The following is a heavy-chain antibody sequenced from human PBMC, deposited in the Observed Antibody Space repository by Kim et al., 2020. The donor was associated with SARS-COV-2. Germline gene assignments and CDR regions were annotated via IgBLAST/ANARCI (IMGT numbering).Heavy chain of an antibody. CDR3: ARGLNQEDIVVA. Sequence: SETLSLTCAVYGGSFSGYYWSWIRQPPGKGLEWIGEINHSGSTNYNPSLKSRVTISVDTSKNQFSLKLSSVTAADTAVYYCARGLNQEDIVVAWGQGPLVTVSA. V-gene: IGHV4-34*01. D-gene: IGHD2-2*01. CDR1: GGSFSGYY. J-gene: IGHJ4*02. CDR2: INHSGST.